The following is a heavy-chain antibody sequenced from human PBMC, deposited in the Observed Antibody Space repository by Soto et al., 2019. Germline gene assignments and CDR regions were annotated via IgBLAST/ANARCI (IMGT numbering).Heavy chain of an antibody. CDR3: AKDLTTAVAGTPGP. CDR2: ISGSGGST. D-gene: IGHD6-19*01. Sequence: GGSLRLSCAASGFTFSSYAMSWVRQAPGKGLEWVSAISGSGGSTYYAASVKGRFTISRDNSKNTLYLQMNSLRAEDTAVYYCAKDLTTAVAGTPGPWGQGTLVTVSS. J-gene: IGHJ4*02. CDR1: GFTFSSYA. V-gene: IGHV3-23*01.